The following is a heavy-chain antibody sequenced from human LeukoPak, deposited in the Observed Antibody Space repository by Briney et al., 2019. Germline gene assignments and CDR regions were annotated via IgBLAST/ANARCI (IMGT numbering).Heavy chain of an antibody. V-gene: IGHV4-39*01. CDR2: IYNSGST. Sequence: PSETLSLTCTVSGDSISSATYYYWGWLRQPPGRGLEWVGSIYNSGSTYYNPSLKSRLTISVDTSQNQFSLELTSVTAADTAVYYCVRQAADAGAVPYFDYWGQGTLVTVSS. CDR1: GDSISSATYYY. D-gene: IGHD4/OR15-4a*01. J-gene: IGHJ4*02. CDR3: VRQAADAGAVPYFDY.